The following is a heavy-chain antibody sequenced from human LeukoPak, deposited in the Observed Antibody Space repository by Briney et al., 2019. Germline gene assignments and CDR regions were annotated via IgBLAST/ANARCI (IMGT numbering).Heavy chain of an antibody. CDR2: VYYSVST. Sequence: SETLSLTCTVSGGSISSHYWTWTRQAPGKGLEWIGYVYYSVSTNYNPSLKSRASISQDTSKNQVSLKLSSVTAADTAVYYCARQESGPYHYMDVWGKGTTVTVSS. V-gene: IGHV4-59*08. J-gene: IGHJ6*03. CDR3: ARQESGPYHYMDV. CDR1: GGSISSHY. D-gene: IGHD3-3*01.